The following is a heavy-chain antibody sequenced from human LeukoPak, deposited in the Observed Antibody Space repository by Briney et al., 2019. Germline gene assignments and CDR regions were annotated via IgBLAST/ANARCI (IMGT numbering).Heavy chain of an antibody. CDR1: GGTFSSYA. J-gene: IGHJ6*03. D-gene: IGHD1-20*01. V-gene: IGHV1-69*13. CDR2: IVPIFGSA. Sequence: GASVKVSCKASGGTFSSYAISWVRQAPGQGLEWMGGIVPIFGSANYAQKFQGRVTITADESTSTAYMELSSLRSEDTAVYYCARGVLSGTTGGDYYYYMDVWGKGTTVTISS. CDR3: ARGVLSGTTGGDYYYYMDV.